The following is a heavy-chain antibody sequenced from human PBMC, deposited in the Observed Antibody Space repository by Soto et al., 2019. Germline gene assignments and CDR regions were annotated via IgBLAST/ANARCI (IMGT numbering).Heavy chain of an antibody. CDR3: ARGEPTKDRIFDP. CDR1: GGSISSSSYY. V-gene: IGHV4-39*01. J-gene: IGHJ5*02. CDR2: IYYSGST. Sequence: SETLSLTCTVSGGSISSSSYYWGWIRQPPGKGLEWIGSIYYSGSTYYNPSLKSRVTISVDTSKNQFSLKLSSVTAADTAVYYCARGEPTKDRIFDPWGQGTLVTVSS.